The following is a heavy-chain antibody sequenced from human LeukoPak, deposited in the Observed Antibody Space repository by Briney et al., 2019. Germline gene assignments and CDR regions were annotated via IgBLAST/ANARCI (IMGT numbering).Heavy chain of an antibody. CDR3: ARRREVGGYSYGGDAFDI. CDR1: GGSFSGYY. J-gene: IGHJ3*02. D-gene: IGHD5-18*01. CDR2: IYYIGST. Sequence: SETLSLTCAVYGGSFSGYYWGWVRQPPGKGLEWIGSIYYIGSTFYNPSLKSRVTISVDTSKNQFSLKLSSVTAADTAVYYCARRREVGGYSYGGDAFDIWGQGTMVTVSS. V-gene: IGHV4-39*01.